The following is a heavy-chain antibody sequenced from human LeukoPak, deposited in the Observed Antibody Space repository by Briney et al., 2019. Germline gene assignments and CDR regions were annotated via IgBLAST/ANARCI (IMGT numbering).Heavy chain of an antibody. CDR1: GYTFTGYY. J-gene: IGHJ4*02. D-gene: IGHD6-6*01. CDR3: ARVYSSSLDY. Sequence: ASVKVSCKASGYTFTGYYLHWVRQAPGQGLEWMGWINPNSGDTNYAQKFQGRVTMTRDTSISTAYMELSRLRSDDTAVYFYARVYSSSLDYWGQGTLVTVSS. V-gene: IGHV1-2*02. CDR2: INPNSGDT.